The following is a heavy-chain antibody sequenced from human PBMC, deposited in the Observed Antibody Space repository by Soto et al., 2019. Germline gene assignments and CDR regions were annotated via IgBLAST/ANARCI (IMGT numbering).Heavy chain of an antibody. CDR2: ISGSGGST. Sequence: GGSLRLSCAASGFTFSSYAMSWVRQAPGKGLEWVSAISGSGGSTYYADSVKGRFTISRDNSKNTLYLQMNSLRAEDTAVYYCAKDNTPMITFGGVIAGDAFDIWGRGTMVTV. V-gene: IGHV3-23*01. D-gene: IGHD3-16*02. CDR3: AKDNTPMITFGGVIAGDAFDI. CDR1: GFTFSSYA. J-gene: IGHJ3*02.